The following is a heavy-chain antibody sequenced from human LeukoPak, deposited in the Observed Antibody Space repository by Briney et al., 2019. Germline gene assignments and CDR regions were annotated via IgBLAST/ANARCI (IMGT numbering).Heavy chain of an antibody. J-gene: IGHJ3*02. Sequence: SETLSLTCTVSGGSISSYYWSWIRQPPGKGLEWIGYIYYSGSTNYNPSLKSRVTISVDTSKNQFSLKLSSVTAADTAVYYCAREGVTIFGVVIRAFDIWGQGTMVTVSS. V-gene: IGHV4-59*12. CDR2: IYYSGST. CDR3: AREGVTIFGVVIRAFDI. D-gene: IGHD3-3*01. CDR1: GGSISSYY.